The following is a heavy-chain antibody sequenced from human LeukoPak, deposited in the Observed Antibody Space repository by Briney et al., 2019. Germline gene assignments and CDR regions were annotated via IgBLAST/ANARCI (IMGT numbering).Heavy chain of an antibody. V-gene: IGHV1-2*02. CDR3: ARCWEPSSYYYYYYGMDV. D-gene: IGHD1-26*01. J-gene: IGHJ6*02. Sequence: ASVKVSCKASGYTFTGYYMHWLRQAPGQGLEWMGWINPNSGGTNYAQKFQGRVTMTRDTSISTAYMELSRLRSDDTAVYYCARCWEPSSYYYYYYGMDVWGQGTTVTVSS. CDR1: GYTFTGYY. CDR2: INPNSGGT.